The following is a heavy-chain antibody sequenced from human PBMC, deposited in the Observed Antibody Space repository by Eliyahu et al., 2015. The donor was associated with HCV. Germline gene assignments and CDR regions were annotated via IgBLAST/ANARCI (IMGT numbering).Heavy chain of an antibody. CDR2: IRYTGDT. V-gene: IGHV4-59*01. CDR3: AKLAYRGVAYYFDY. CDR1: GDSXTSDY. D-gene: IGHD4-23*01. Sequence: QVQLQESGPGLVKPSETLSLTXXVSGDSXTSDYWAWIRQPPGKELEYVGYIRYTGDTNYTPSLTSRATMSVDQSMNQFSLRLNSVTAADTAVYYCAKLAYRGVAYYFDYWGQGTLVTVSS. J-gene: IGHJ4*02.